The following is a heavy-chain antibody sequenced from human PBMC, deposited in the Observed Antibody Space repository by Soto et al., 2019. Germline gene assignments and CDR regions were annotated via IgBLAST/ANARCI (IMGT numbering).Heavy chain of an antibody. CDR3: ARGGGIVVVTAPYDQ. Sequence: ASVKVSCKASGYTFTSHYMNWVRQAPGQGLEWLGIINPSGGYTTYAQRFLGRVTMTSDTSTSTVHMELGSLTSEDTAVYYCARGGGIVVVTAPYDQWGQGTLVTVSS. CDR2: INPSGGYT. V-gene: IGHV1-46*03. J-gene: IGHJ4*02. CDR1: GYTFTSHY. D-gene: IGHD2-21*02.